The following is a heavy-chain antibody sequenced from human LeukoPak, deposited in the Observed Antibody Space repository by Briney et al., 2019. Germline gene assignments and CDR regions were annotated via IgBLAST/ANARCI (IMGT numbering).Heavy chain of an antibody. J-gene: IGHJ4*02. CDR2: MNPNSGNT. D-gene: IGHD6-19*01. V-gene: IGHV1-8*01. CDR3: ARRIGYSSGYDY. Sequence: GASVKVSCKASGYTFTSYDINWVRQATGQGLEWMGWMNPNSGNTGYAQKFQGRVTMTRDTSISTAYMELSSLRSEDTAVYYCARRIGYSSGYDYWGQGTLVTVSS. CDR1: GYTFTSYD.